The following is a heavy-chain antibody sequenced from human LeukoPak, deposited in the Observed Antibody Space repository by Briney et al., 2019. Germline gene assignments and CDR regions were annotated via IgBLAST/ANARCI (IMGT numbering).Heavy chain of an antibody. V-gene: IGHV4-38-2*02. Sequence: SETLSLTCTVSGYSISTGYYWDWIRQPPGKGLEWIGTFYHGGSTYYNPSLKSRVTISVDTSKNQFSLNLTSVTAADTAVYYCARHSAWKVRGVFNWFDPWGQGTLVTVSS. CDR1: GYSISTGYY. D-gene: IGHD3-10*01. CDR3: ARHSAWKVRGVFNWFDP. J-gene: IGHJ5*02. CDR2: FYHGGST.